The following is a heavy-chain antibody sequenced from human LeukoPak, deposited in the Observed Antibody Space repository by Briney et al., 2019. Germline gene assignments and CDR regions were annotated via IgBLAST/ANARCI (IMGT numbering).Heavy chain of an antibody. Sequence: GESLRLSCAASGFTFSNYAMSWVRQAPGKGLEWVSGISDNGNRAHSADSVKGRFTISRDNSKNTLYLQMNSLRAEDTAVYYCASYSYGYTPSSPFDYWGQGTLVTVSS. D-gene: IGHD3-16*01. J-gene: IGHJ4*02. CDR3: ASYSYGYTPSSPFDY. CDR1: GFTFSNYA. V-gene: IGHV3-23*01. CDR2: ISDNGNRA.